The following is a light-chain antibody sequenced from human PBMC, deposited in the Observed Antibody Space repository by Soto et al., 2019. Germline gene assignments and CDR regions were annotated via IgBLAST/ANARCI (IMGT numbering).Light chain of an antibody. Sequence: DIQMTKSPSSLSASVGDRVTITCRVSQSISSYLNWYQQKPGKAPKLLIYAASSLLSGVPSRFSGSGSGTDFTLTISSLQPEDFATYYCQQSYSTPQTFGQGTKVEIK. J-gene: IGKJ1*01. V-gene: IGKV1-39*01. CDR2: AAS. CDR1: QSISSY. CDR3: QQSYSTPQT.